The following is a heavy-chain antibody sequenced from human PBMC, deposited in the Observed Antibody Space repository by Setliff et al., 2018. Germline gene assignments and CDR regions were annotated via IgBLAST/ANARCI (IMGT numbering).Heavy chain of an antibody. CDR2: IYSSGSS. D-gene: IGHD3-22*01. V-gene: IGHV4-59*01. CDR3: ARAAKYDSSGYYGFWFDP. Sequence: SETLSLTCSVSGGSISSSYWTWIRQPPGKGLEWIGYIYSSGSSNYNPSLKSRVTISVDTSKNQFSLRLSSVTAADMAVYYCARAAKYDSSGYYGFWFDPWGQGNLVTVSS. J-gene: IGHJ5*02. CDR1: GGSISSSY.